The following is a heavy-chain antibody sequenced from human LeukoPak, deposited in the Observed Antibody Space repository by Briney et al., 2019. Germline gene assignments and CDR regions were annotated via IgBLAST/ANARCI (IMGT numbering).Heavy chain of an antibody. CDR2: IKQDGSEK. V-gene: IGHV3-7*05. D-gene: IGHD5-12*01. CDR3: ARRPTYSGYDYYFDY. Sequence: GGSLRLSCAASGFTLSSFWMNWVRQAPGKGLEWVANIKQDGSEKYYVDSVKGRFTISRDNAKNSLSLQMNSLRAEDTAVYYCARRPTYSGYDYYFDYWGQGTLVTVSS. CDR1: GFTLSSFW. J-gene: IGHJ4*02.